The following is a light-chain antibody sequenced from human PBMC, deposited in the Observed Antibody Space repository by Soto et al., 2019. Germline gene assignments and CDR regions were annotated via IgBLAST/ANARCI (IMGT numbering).Light chain of an antibody. CDR3: AAWDDSLKVVV. CDR1: SSNIGRNT. V-gene: IGLV1-44*01. Sequence: QSAVTQPPSASGTPGQRVTISCSGSSSNIGRNTVIWYQQLPGTAPRLLFYSNNQRPSGVPDRFSGSKSGTSASLAISGLQSEDEADYYCAAWDDSLKVVVFGGGTKLTVL. CDR2: SNN. J-gene: IGLJ3*02.